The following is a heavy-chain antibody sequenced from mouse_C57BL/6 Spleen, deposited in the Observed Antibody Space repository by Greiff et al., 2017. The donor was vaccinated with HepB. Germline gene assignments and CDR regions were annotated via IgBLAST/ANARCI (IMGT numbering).Heavy chain of an antibody. D-gene: IGHD1-2*01. CDR1: GYTFTNYW. V-gene: IGHV1-63*01. CDR3: ARGYRDGAYFDV. J-gene: IGHJ1*03. CDR2: IYPGGGYT. Sequence: QVQLKQSGAELVRPGTSVKMSCKASGYTFTNYWIGWAKQRPGHGLEWIGDIYPGGGYTNYNEKFKGKATLTADKSSSTAYMQFSRLTSEDSAIYYCARGYRDGAYFDVWGTGTTVTVSS.